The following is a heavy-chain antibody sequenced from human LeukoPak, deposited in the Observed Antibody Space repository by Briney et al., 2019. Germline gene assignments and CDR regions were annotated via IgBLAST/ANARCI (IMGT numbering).Heavy chain of an antibody. CDR2: IYPGDSDT. Sequence: PGGSLRLSCKGCGYSFTSYWIGWVRQRPGKGLEWMGIIYPGDSDTRYSPSFQGQVTISADKSISTAYLQWSSLKASDTAMYYCARQPYCSGGSCYSDYWGQGTLVAVSS. CDR3: ARQPYCSGGSCYSDY. CDR1: GYSFTSYW. J-gene: IGHJ4*02. V-gene: IGHV5-51*01. D-gene: IGHD2-15*01.